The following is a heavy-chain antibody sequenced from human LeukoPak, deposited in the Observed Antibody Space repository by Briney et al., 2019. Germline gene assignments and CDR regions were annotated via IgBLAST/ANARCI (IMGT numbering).Heavy chain of an antibody. J-gene: IGHJ5*02. CDR1: GFTFSSYS. CDR2: ITSSSSYI. V-gene: IGHV3-21*01. Sequence: TGGSLRLSCAGSGFTFSSYSMNWVRQAPGKGLEWVSSITSSSSYIYYADSVKGRFTISRDNAKKSVNLQMNSLRAEDTAVYYCARDKGFDPWGQGTLVTVSS. CDR3: ARDKGFDP.